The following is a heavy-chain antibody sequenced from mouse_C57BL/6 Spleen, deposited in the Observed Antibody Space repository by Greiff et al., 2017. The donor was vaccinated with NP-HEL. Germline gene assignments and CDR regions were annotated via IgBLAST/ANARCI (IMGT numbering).Heavy chain of an antibody. V-gene: IGHV1-59*01. CDR1: GYTFTSYW. J-gene: IGHJ2*01. Sequence: QVQLQQPGAELVRPGTSVKLSCKASGYTFTSYWMHWVKQRPGPGLEWIGVIDPSDSYTNYNQKFKGKATLTVDTSSSTSYMQLSSLTSDDSAVYYCARSGTGTYFDYWGQGTTLTVSS. CDR2: IDPSDSYT. CDR3: ARSGTGTYFDY. D-gene: IGHD1-1*01.